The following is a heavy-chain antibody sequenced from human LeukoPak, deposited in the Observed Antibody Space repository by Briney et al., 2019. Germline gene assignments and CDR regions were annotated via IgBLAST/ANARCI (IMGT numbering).Heavy chain of an antibody. CDR1: GFTLRNYW. CDR3: ARDYDILTAYHASFDY. J-gene: IGHJ4*02. V-gene: IGHV3-7*01. CDR2: IKQDGSEE. D-gene: IGHD3-9*01. Sequence: PGGSLRLSCAASGFTLRNYWMSWVRQTPGKGLEWVANIKQDGSEEYYVDSVKGRFTISRDNAKNSLSLQMDSLRAEDTAVYYCARDYDILTAYHASFDYWGQGTLVTVSS.